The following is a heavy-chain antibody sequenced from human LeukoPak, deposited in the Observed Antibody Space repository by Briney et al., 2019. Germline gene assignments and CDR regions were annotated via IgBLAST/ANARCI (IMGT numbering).Heavy chain of an antibody. V-gene: IGHV4-34*01. Sequence: PSETLSLTCSVYRGYFSGYYWSWLRQPQAKGLQWIGESNHSETTNYNPTLNSRVTISVDSSKNQFSLKLSSVSAADTAVYYCARPRIVGAAVYFQHWGQGTLVTVSS. J-gene: IGHJ1*01. CDR1: RGYFSGYY. CDR3: ARPRIVGAAVYFQH. D-gene: IGHD1-26*01. CDR2: SNHSETT.